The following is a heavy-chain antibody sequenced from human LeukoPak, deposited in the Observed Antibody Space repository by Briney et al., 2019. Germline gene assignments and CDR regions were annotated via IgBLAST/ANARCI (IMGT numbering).Heavy chain of an antibody. Sequence: SETLSLTCTVSGDSISTFIWNWIRQPPGKTREWSGYIYYIGSTNYNPSLDSRVRISVDTSKDQFSLKLGDVTAADTAVYYCARGHSMSSGWTYYFDSWGQGTLVSVSS. CDR1: GDSISTFI. V-gene: IGHV4-59*01. CDR2: IYYIGST. CDR3: ARGHSMSSGWTYYFDS. J-gene: IGHJ4*02. D-gene: IGHD6-19*01.